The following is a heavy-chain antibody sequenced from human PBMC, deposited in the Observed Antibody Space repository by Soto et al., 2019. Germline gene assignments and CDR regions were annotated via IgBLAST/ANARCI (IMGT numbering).Heavy chain of an antibody. CDR3: AVGGYCSSTSCRYYFDY. CDR2: ISGSGGST. CDR1: GFTFSSYD. Sequence: EVQLLETGGGLVQPGGSLRLSCAASGFTFSSYDMSWVRQATGKGLEWVSAISGSGGSTYYADSVKGRFTISRDNSKNTLYLQMNSLRAEDTAVYYCAVGGYCSSTSCRYYFDYWGQGTLVTVSS. J-gene: IGHJ4*02. D-gene: IGHD2-2*01. V-gene: IGHV3-23*01.